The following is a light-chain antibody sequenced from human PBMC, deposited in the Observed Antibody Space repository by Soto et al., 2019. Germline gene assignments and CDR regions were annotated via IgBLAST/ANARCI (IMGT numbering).Light chain of an antibody. CDR2: RNN. CDR1: TSNIGNHY. CDR3: SSWDDRLSGWV. Sequence: QSVLTQPPSASGTPGQRVSISCSGSTSNIGNHYVFWYQHLPGTAPKLLIFRNNQRPSGVPDRFSGSGSGTSASLAISGLRSEDEADYYCSSWDDRLSGWVFGGGTKVTVL. J-gene: IGLJ3*02. V-gene: IGLV1-47*01.